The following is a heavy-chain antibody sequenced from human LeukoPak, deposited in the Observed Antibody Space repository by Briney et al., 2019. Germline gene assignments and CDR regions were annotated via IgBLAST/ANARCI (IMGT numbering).Heavy chain of an antibody. V-gene: IGHV3-73*01. D-gene: IGHD1-26*01. CDR2: IDKKDKGYATAT. Sequence: GGYIRLSCAASGFTFSGSAIHWARQSSGKGLEWVGQIDKKDKGYATATAYAASVKGRFTISRDDSINTAYLQMKSLKTEDTALYYCTRDSGTYNWFDPWGKSPVDPVSS. J-gene: IGHJ5*02. CDR3: TRDSGTYNWFDP. CDR1: GFTFSGSA.